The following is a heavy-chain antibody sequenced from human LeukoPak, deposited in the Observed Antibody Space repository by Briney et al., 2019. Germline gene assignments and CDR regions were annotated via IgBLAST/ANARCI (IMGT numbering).Heavy chain of an antibody. V-gene: IGHV3-30-3*01. Sequence: GGSLRLSCAASGFTFSSYAMHWVRQAPGKGLEWVAVISYDGSNKYYADSVKGRFTISRDNSKNTLYLQMNSLRAEDTAVYYCARDPGLGFVVVAAPQVGYGMDVWGQGTTVTVSS. D-gene: IGHD2-21*02. CDR2: ISYDGSNK. J-gene: IGHJ6*02. CDR3: ARDPGLGFVVVAAPQVGYGMDV. CDR1: GFTFSSYA.